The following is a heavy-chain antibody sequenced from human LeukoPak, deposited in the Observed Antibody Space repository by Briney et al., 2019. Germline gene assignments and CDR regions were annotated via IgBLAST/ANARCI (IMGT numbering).Heavy chain of an antibody. CDR3: ARQDAASSSRPPDY. J-gene: IGHJ4*02. CDR2: INHSGST. CDR1: GGSFSGYY. Sequence: SETLSLTCAVYGGSFSGYYWSWIRQPPGKGLEWIGEINHSGSTNYNPSLKSRVTISVDTSKNQFSLKLSSVTAADTAVYYCARQDAASSSRPPDYWGQGTLVTVSS. V-gene: IGHV4-34*01. D-gene: IGHD6-13*01.